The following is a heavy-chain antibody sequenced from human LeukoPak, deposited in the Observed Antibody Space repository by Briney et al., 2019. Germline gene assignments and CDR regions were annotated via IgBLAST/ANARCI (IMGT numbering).Heavy chain of an antibody. CDR3: AKVDYYDGSGYYYDAFDI. CDR1: GFTFSSYA. J-gene: IGHJ3*02. D-gene: IGHD3-22*01. CDR2: ISGSGGSA. V-gene: IGHV3-23*01. Sequence: PGGSLRLSCAASGFTFSSYAMSWVRQAPEKGLEWVSGISGSGGSAYYADSVKGRFTISRDNSKNTLYLQVNSLRAEDTAVYYCAKVDYYDGSGYYYDAFDIWGQGAMVTVSS.